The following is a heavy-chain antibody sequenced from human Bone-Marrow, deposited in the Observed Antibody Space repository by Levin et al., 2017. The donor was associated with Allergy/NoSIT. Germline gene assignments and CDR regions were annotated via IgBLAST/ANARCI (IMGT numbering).Heavy chain of an antibody. CDR1: SDSISSTSHY. CDR2: IYYSGNT. CDR3: AREGYYGSEKEDAFDI. Sequence: LSLTCAVSSDSISSTSHYWGWIRQPPGKGLEWIGSIYYSGNTYYDPSLKSRVTISVDTSKNQFSLKLRSVTAADTAVYYCAREGYYGSEKEDAFDIWGQGTLVIVSS. J-gene: IGHJ3*02. V-gene: IGHV4-39*01. D-gene: IGHD3-16*01.